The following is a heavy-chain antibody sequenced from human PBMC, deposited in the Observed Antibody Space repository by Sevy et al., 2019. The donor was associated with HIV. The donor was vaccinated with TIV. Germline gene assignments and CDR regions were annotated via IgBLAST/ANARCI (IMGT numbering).Heavy chain of an antibody. V-gene: IGHV4-59*08. CDR2: IYYNGNT. CDR3: AGENAWGRGYS. CDR1: DGSITSLY. Sequence: SETLSLTCTVSDGSITSLYWGWIRQPPGKGLEWIANIYYNGNTNYNPSLKSRVTISLDTSKNQFSLRLSSVTAADTAIYYRAGENAWGRGYSWGQGTLVTVSS. D-gene: IGHD1-26*01. J-gene: IGHJ4*02.